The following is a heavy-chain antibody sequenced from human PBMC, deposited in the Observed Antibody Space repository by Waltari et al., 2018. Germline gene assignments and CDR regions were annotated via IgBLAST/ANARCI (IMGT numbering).Heavy chain of an antibody. Sequence: QVQLVQSGAEVKKPGASVKVSCKASGYTFTSYGISWVRQAPGQGLEWMGWNSAYHGNTNQEQKLQGRGTRPTATSTSTAYTELRSLRSDDTAVSYCARDRVPAATGGHVVWFDPWGPGTLVTVSS. J-gene: IGHJ5*02. CDR3: ARDRVPAATGGHVVWFDP. D-gene: IGHD2-2*01. V-gene: IGHV1-18*01. CDR1: GYTFTSYG. CDR2: NSAYHGNT.